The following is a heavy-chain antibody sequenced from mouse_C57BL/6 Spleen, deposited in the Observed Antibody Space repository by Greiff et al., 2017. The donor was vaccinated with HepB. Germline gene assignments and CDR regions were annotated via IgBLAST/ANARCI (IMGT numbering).Heavy chain of an antibody. J-gene: IGHJ1*03. Sequence: VQRVESGPELVKPGASVKISCKASGYAFSSSWMNWVKQRPGKGLEWIGRIYPGDGDTNYNGKFKGKATLTADKSSSTAYMQLSSLTSEDSAVYFCARGYGSSYGYFDVWGTGTTVTVSS. D-gene: IGHD1-1*01. CDR3: ARGYGSSYGYFDV. V-gene: IGHV1-82*01. CDR2: IYPGDGDT. CDR1: GYAFSSSW.